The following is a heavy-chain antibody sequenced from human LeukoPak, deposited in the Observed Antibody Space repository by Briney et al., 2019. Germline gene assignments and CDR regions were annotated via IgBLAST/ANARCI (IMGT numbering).Heavy chain of an antibody. J-gene: IGHJ4*02. CDR1: GFTFSSYW. CDR3: AKKYYYDSSGYSVTDLFYFDY. D-gene: IGHD3-22*01. CDR2: INSDGSST. Sequence: GGSLRLSCAASGFTFSSYWMHWVRQAPGKGLVWVSRINSDGSSTSYADSVRGRFTISRDNAKNTLYLQMNSLRAEDTAVYYCAKKYYYDSSGYSVTDLFYFDYWGQGTLATVSS. V-gene: IGHV3-74*01.